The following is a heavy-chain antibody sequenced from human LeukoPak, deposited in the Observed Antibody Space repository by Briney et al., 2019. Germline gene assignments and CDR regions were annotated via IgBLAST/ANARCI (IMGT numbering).Heavy chain of an antibody. CDR1: GFTFSGYA. CDR2: IISNGEST. Sequence: GGSLRLSCSASGFTFSGYAMHWVRQAPGKGLEYVSAIISNGESTYYSDSVKDRFTVSRDNSKNTLYLQMSSLRPEDTAVYYCVKSASTWYLFDYWGQGTLVTVSS. CDR3: VKSASTWYLFDY. J-gene: IGHJ4*02. D-gene: IGHD6-13*01. V-gene: IGHV3-64*03.